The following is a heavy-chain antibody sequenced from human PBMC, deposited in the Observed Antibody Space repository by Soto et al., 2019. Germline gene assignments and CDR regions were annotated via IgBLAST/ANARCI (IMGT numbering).Heavy chain of an antibody. V-gene: IGHV5-51*01. D-gene: IGHD3-3*01. Sequence: GESLKISCQASGYTFSSYWIAWVRQMPGKGLEWVGIIYPGDSETRYSPSLQGQVTISADKSISSAYLQWSSLRASDTAMYYCARGGVSTRTFDYWGQGTPVTVSS. CDR1: GYTFSSYW. CDR3: ARGGVSTRTFDY. J-gene: IGHJ4*02. CDR2: IYPGDSET.